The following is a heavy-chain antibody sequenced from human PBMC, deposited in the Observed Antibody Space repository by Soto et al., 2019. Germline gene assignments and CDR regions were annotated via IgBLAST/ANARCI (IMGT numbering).Heavy chain of an antibody. CDR1: GGSICSGGYY. CDR3: ATLYMVRGVRTFDY. Sequence: QVQLQESGPGLVKPSQTLSLTCTVSGGSICSGGYYWSWIRQHPGKGLEWIGYIYYTGSTYYNPSLKSRVTISVDTSKNQFSLKLSSVTAADTAVYYCATLYMVRGVRTFDYWGHGTPVTVSS. V-gene: IGHV4-31*03. D-gene: IGHD3-10*01. CDR2: IYYTGST. J-gene: IGHJ4*01.